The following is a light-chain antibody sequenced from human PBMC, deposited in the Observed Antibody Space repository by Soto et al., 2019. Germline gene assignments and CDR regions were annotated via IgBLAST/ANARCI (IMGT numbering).Light chain of an antibody. CDR1: QSVSTN. CDR3: HQYESWFPFT. J-gene: IGKJ5*01. V-gene: IGKV3-15*01. CDR2: GAS. Sequence: EIVLTQSPATLSLSPGESATLSCRASQSVSTNLGWYQQKPGQAPRLLLYGASTRATGIPDRFSGSGSGTDFTLTISSLQSQDSAVYYCHQYESWFPFTFGPGTRLDIK.